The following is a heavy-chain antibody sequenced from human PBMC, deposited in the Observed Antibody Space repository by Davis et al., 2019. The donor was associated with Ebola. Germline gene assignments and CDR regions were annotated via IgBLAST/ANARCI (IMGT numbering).Heavy chain of an antibody. CDR3: ARDRPLDFFFGDYYGMDV. J-gene: IGHJ6*02. D-gene: IGHD3-16*01. CDR1: GFTFSTYS. CDR2: ISTSGTSI. Sequence: ESLKISCAASGFTFSTYSMSWVRQTPGQGLEWLSFISTSGTSINYADSAKGRFTISRDNAKNSLYLQMNSLRAEDTAVYYCARDRPLDFFFGDYYGMDVWGQGTTVTVSS. V-gene: IGHV3-21*05.